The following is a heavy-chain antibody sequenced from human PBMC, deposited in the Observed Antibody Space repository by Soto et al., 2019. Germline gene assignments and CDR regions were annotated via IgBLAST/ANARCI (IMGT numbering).Heavy chain of an antibody. Sequence: PGGSLRLSCAAPGFTFSSYAMNWVRQAPGKGLEWVSCISDSGDDIYYADSVKGRFTISRDNFNNTLYLQMNSLRAEDTAVYYCAKSIYSQSRSHFTNWGQGTLVTVSS. CDR3: AKSIYSQSRSHFTN. CDR2: ISDSGDDI. CDR1: GFTFSSYA. J-gene: IGHJ4*02. D-gene: IGHD3-3*01. V-gene: IGHV3-23*01.